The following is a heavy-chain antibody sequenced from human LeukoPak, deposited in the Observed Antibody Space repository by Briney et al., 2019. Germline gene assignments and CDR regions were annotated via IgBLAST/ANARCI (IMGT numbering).Heavy chain of an antibody. V-gene: IGHV3-23*01. CDR2: ISDRGGRT. J-gene: IGHJ4*02. CDR3: AKRGVVIRVILVGFHKEAYYFDS. Sequence: GGSLRLSCAVSGITVSNYGMNWVRQAPGKGLEWVAGISDRGGRTNYADSVKGRFTISRDNPRNTLYLQMNSLSAEDTAVYFCAKRGVVIRVILVGFHKEAYYFDSWGQGALVTVSS. D-gene: IGHD3-22*01. CDR1: GITVSNYG.